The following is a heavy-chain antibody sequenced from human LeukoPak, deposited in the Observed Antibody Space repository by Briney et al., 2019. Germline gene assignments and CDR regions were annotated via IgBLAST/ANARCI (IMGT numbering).Heavy chain of an antibody. CDR3: ARDRGYSCGY. D-gene: IGHD5-18*01. V-gene: IGHV3-23*01. CDR2: ISGRGVST. Sequence: TGGSLRLSCAASGFTFSTYAMSWVRQAPGKGLEWVSAISGRGVSTSYADSVKGRFTISRDNSKNTLYLQMNSLRAEDTAVYYCARDRGYSCGYWGQGTLVTVSS. J-gene: IGHJ4*02. CDR1: GFTFSTYA.